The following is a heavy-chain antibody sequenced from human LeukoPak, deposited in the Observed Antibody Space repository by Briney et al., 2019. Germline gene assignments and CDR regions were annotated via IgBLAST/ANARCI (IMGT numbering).Heavy chain of an antibody. V-gene: IGHV4-61*08. CDR1: GGSISSGGYS. CDR2: VYHTGST. CDR3: ARVAWSGSYVNYSYMDV. D-gene: IGHD3-16*01. Sequence: SETLSLTCAVSGGSISSGGYSWSWIRQPPGKGLEWMGYVYHTGSTTYKPSLKSRITISVDTSKNQFSLKLTSVTAADTAVYYCARVAWSGSYVNYSYMDVWGKGTTVTVSS. J-gene: IGHJ6*03.